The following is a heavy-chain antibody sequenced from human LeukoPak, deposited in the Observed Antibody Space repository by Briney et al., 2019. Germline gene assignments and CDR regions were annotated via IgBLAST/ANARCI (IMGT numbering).Heavy chain of an antibody. CDR2: IFHTGST. CDR3: ARELWFANAPGSWLDP. CDR1: GDSISSGGYS. D-gene: IGHD3-10*01. V-gene: IGHV4-30-2*01. Sequence: SETLSLTCVVSGDSISSGGYSWSWIRQPPGKGLEWIGYIFHTGSTFYNPSLKSRVTISVDNSKNQFSLRLSSVTAADTAVYYCARELWFANAPGSWLDPWGQGTLATVST. J-gene: IGHJ5*02.